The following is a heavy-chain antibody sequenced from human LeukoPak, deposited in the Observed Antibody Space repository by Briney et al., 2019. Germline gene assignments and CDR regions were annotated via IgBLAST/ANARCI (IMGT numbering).Heavy chain of an antibody. J-gene: IGHJ6*03. CDR1: GYTFTGHY. CDR3: ARGFFGGSGWYSGSYYYYMDV. V-gene: IGHV1-2*02. Sequence: GASVTVSCKASGYTFTGHYIHWVRQAPGQGLEWMGWINPNSGGTNYAQKFQGRVTMTRDTSISTAYMEPSRLRSDDTAVYYCARGFFGGSGWYSGSYYYYMDVWGKGATVTVSS. D-gene: IGHD6-19*01. CDR2: INPNSGGT.